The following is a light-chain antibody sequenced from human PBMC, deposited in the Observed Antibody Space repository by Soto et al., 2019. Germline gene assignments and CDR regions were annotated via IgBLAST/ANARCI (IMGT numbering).Light chain of an antibody. CDR2: LNSDGSH. CDR1: SGHSSSA. J-gene: IGLJ1*01. Sequence: QLVLTQSPSASASLGASVKLTCTLSSGHSSSAIAWHQQQPEKGPRYLMKLNSDGSHSKGDGIPDRFSGSSSGAERYLIISSLQSEDEAVYYCQTWGTGIHVFGTGTKLSVL. V-gene: IGLV4-69*01. CDR3: QTWGTGIHV.